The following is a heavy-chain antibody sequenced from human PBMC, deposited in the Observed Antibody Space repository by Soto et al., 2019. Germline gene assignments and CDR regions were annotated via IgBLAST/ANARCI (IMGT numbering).Heavy chain of an antibody. CDR3: SRYTYTSRYYYSGMDV. D-gene: IGHD6-19*01. Sequence: GGSLRLSCTASGFTFGDYAMSWFRQAPGKGLEWVGVVRSKAYGGTSDYAASVKGRFTISRDDSKSIAYLQMNTMRTEDTAVYYCSRYTYTSRYYYSGMDVWGQGTTVTVSS. CDR2: VRSKAYGGTS. CDR1: GFTFGDYA. V-gene: IGHV3-49*03. J-gene: IGHJ6*02.